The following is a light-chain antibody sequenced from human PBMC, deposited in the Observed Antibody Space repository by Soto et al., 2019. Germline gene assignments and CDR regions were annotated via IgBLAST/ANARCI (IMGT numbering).Light chain of an antibody. CDR3: QQYGSSL. CDR2: GAS. Sequence: EIVLTQSPGTLSLSPGERATLSCRASQSVSSSYLAWYQQKPGQAPRLLIYGASSRATGIPDRFSGSGSGTAFTLTISRLEPEDFAVYYGQQYGSSLFGQGTRLEIK. J-gene: IGKJ5*01. CDR1: QSVSSSY. V-gene: IGKV3-20*01.